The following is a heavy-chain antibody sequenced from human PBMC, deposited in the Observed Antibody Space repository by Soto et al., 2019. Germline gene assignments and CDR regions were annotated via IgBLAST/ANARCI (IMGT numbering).Heavy chain of an antibody. V-gene: IGHV3-21*06. J-gene: IGHJ4*02. CDR1: GFSFSRYT. CDR3: ARGSGSQPTSFDW. CDR2: ISSTSFYI. D-gene: IGHD1-26*01. Sequence: GGSLRLSCAASGFSFSRYTVSWLRQAPGKGLEWISSISSTSFYIYYSDSVKGRFTVSRDNSKNLLFLQMVSLRAEDTAVYFCARGSGSQPTSFDWWGPGSQVTV.